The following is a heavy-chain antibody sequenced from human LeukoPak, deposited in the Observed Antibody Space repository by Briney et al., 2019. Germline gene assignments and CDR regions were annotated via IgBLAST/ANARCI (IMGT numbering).Heavy chain of an antibody. CDR3: AELGITMIGGV. CDR1: GFTFSSYE. Sequence: GGSLRLSCAASGFTFSSYEMNWVRQAPGEGLEWVSYISSSGSTIYYADSVKGRFTISRDNAKSSLYLQMNSLRAEDTAVYYCAELGITMIGGVWGKGTTVTIS. J-gene: IGHJ6*03. CDR2: ISSSGSTI. D-gene: IGHD3-10*02. V-gene: IGHV3-48*03.